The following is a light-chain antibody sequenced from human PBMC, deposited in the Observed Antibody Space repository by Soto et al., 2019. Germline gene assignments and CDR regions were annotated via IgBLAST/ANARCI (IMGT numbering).Light chain of an antibody. Sequence: DIQMTQSPSTLSASVGDRVTITCRASQIINNWLAWYQQKPGKAPNLLIYAASTLQAGVPSRFSGSGSGTDFTLTISSLQPEDVAAYYCQKYNSAPLTFGGGTKVDIK. V-gene: IGKV1-27*01. CDR2: AAS. J-gene: IGKJ4*01. CDR1: QIINNW. CDR3: QKYNSAPLT.